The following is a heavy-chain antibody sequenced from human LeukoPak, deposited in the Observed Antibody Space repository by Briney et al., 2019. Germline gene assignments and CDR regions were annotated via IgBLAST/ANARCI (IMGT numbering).Heavy chain of an antibody. Sequence: SETLSLTCTVSGGSISSSTYFWGWIRQPPGKGLEWIASIHYTGSMYFNPSLKSRVTISIDTSNKQFSLKLAPVTAADTALYFCARQLYTSGSYYAPIDVWGKGTTVTISS. J-gene: IGHJ6*03. CDR1: GGSISSSTYF. V-gene: IGHV4-39*01. CDR2: IHYTGSM. CDR3: ARQLYTSGSYYAPIDV. D-gene: IGHD3-10*01.